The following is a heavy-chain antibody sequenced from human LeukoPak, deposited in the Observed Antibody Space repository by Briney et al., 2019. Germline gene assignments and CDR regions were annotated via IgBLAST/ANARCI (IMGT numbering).Heavy chain of an antibody. Sequence: GGSLRLSCAASGFTFSSYAMSWVRQAPGKGLEWVSAISGSGGSTYYADPVKGRFAISRDNSKNTLYLQMNSLRAEDTAVYYCAKVPQWSSFRFFDYWGQGTLVTVSS. D-gene: IGHD6-13*01. CDR1: GFTFSSYA. V-gene: IGHV3-23*01. CDR3: AKVPQWSSFRFFDY. J-gene: IGHJ4*02. CDR2: ISGSGGST.